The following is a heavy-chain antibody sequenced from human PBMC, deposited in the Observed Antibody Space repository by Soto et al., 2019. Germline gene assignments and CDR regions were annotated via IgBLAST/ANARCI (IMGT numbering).Heavy chain of an antibody. Sequence: QEQLRESGPGLVKPSETLSLTCSISDDSIGPYYWTWIRQTPRKELQWSGVVYTSGSTNYNSSLKGRVTISLEASNSQFSLTTSSVTAADTGVYYCAREVVGNTWPGIFDSWGRGTLVVVSS. CDR1: DDSIGPYY. J-gene: IGHJ4*02. CDR3: AREVVGNTWPGIFDS. V-gene: IGHV4-4*08. CDR2: VYTSGST.